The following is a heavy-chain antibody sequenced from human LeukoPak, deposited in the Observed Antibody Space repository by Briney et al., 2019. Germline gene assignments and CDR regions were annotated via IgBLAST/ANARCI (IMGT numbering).Heavy chain of an antibody. CDR1: GGSTRSDGYY. Sequence: SSETLSLTCTVSGGSTRSDGYYWSWIRQHPGKGLEWIGYIYYSGSTYYNPSLKSRVTISVDTSKNQFSLKLSSVTAADTAVYYCARTHYYESSGYYGFEYWGQGTLVTVSS. CDR3: ARTHYYESSGYYGFEY. V-gene: IGHV4-31*03. CDR2: IYYSGST. J-gene: IGHJ4*02. D-gene: IGHD3-22*01.